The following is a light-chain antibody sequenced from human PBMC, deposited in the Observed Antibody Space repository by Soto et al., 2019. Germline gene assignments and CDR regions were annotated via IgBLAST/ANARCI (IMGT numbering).Light chain of an antibody. CDR3: AAWDNSLNGYV. CDR1: SSNIGSTR. CDR2: SDN. Sequence: QSALTQPPSASGTPGQRVAISCSGASSNIGSTRANWYRQLPGTAPKLLIYSDNQRPSGVPDRFSGSKSGTSASLAISGLQSEDEADYYCAAWDNSLNGYVFGTGTKVTGL. V-gene: IGLV1-44*01. J-gene: IGLJ1*01.